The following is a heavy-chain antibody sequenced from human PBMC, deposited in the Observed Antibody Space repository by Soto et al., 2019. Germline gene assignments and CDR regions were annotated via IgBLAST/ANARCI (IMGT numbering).Heavy chain of an antibody. J-gene: IGHJ4*02. CDR1: GFTFSIFA. Sequence: GGSLRLSCAASGFTFSIFAMSWVRQSPGKGLEWVSTISGSGGSTYYADAVKGRFSISRDNSTGTLYLQMKSLRVEDTAIYYCAKEVSLGSTVDLGYWGQGTLVTVSS. CDR3: AKEVSLGSTVDLGY. CDR2: ISGSGGST. D-gene: IGHD7-27*01. V-gene: IGHV3-23*01.